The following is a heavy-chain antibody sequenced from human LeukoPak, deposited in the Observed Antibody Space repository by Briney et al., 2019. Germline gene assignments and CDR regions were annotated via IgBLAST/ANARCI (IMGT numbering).Heavy chain of an antibody. Sequence: GGSLRLSCAASGFTFSSYWMNWVRQAPGKGLEWVANIKQDGNEKYYVDSVKGRFTISRDNARNSLYLQMDSLRVEDTAVYYCARPITVSGATDGFDIWGQGTMVTVSS. CDR1: GFTFSSYW. CDR3: ARPITVSGATDGFDI. J-gene: IGHJ3*02. D-gene: IGHD3-3*01. CDR2: IKQDGNEK. V-gene: IGHV3-7*01.